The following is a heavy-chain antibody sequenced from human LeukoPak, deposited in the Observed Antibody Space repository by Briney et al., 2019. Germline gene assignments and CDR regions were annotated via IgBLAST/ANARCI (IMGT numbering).Heavy chain of an antibody. CDR3: AREGITMIAPLDY. CDR1: GGSISSYY. Sequence: SETLSLTCTVSGGSISSYYGSWIRQHPGKGLEWIGYIYYSGSTYYNPSLKSRVTTSVDTSKNQFSLKLSSVTAADTAVYYCAREGITMIAPLDYWGQGTLVTVSS. CDR2: IYYSGST. J-gene: IGHJ4*02. V-gene: IGHV4-59*06. D-gene: IGHD3-22*01.